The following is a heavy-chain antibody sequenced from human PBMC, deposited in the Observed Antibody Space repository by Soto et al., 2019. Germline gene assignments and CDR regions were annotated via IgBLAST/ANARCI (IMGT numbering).Heavy chain of an antibody. CDR1: GYTCTIYA. J-gene: IGHJ5*02. V-gene: IGHV1-3*01. CDR3: ARDQGVVVVAATRYWFDP. D-gene: IGHD2-15*01. Sequence: GASVKVSCKASGYTCTIYAMHCVLRSPLQRREWMGWINAGNGNTKYSQKFQGRVTITRDTSASTAYMELSSLRSEDTAVYYCARDQGVVVVAATRYWFDPWGQGTLVTVSS. CDR2: INAGNGNT.